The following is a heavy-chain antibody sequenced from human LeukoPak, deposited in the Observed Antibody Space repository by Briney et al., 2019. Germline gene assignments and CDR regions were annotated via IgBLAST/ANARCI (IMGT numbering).Heavy chain of an antibody. CDR3: ARHKGQGGGAFLFDY. V-gene: IGHV4-39*01. Sequence: SETLSLTCAVSGGSISSSNWWSWVRQPPGKGLEWIGSIYYSGSTYYNPSLKSRVTISVDTSKNQFSLKLSSVTAADTAVYYCARHKGQGGGAFLFDYWGQGTLVTVSS. D-gene: IGHD3-16*01. CDR2: IYYSGST. CDR1: GGSISSSNW. J-gene: IGHJ4*02.